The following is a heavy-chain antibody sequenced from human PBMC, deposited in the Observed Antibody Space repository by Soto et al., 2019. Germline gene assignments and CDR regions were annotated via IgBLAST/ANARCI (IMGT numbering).Heavy chain of an antibody. V-gene: IGHV3-21*01. Sequence: EVQLVESGGGLVKPGGSLRLSCAASGFTFSSYSMNWVRQAPGKGLEWVSSISSSSSYIYYADSVKGRFTISRDNAKNSLYLQMNSLRAEDTAVYYCARDRSAAAGISRHWGQGTLVTVSS. CDR2: ISSSSSYI. CDR1: GFTFSSYS. J-gene: IGHJ4*02. D-gene: IGHD6-13*01. CDR3: ARDRSAAAGISRH.